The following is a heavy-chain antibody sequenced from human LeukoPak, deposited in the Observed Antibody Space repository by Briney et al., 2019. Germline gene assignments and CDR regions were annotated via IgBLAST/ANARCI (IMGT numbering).Heavy chain of an antibody. CDR3: ARGTGTPTWHPPDY. D-gene: IGHD1-7*01. V-gene: IGHV3-11*01. CDR1: GFTLSDYY. CDR2: ISRTSGSI. Sequence: KTGGSLRLSCAASGFTLSDYYMTWLRQAPGKGLEWLSYISRTSGSIYYADSVKGRFTISRDNAKNSLYLQMNSLRAEDTALYYCARGTGTPTWHPPDYWGQGTLVTVSS. J-gene: IGHJ4*02.